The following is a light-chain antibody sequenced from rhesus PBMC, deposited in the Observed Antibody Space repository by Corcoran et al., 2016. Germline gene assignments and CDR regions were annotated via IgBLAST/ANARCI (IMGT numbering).Light chain of an antibody. V-gene: IGKV1-22*01. J-gene: IGKJ3*01. CDR3: LQYSSSPFT. CDR1: QSISSW. CDR2: TAS. Sequence: DIQMTQSPSSLSASVGDTVTITFRASQSISSWLDWFQQKPGKAPKLLIYTASSLQSGVPSRFSGSGAGTECTLTISSLQPEDVATYDGLQYSSSPFTFGPGTKLEIK.